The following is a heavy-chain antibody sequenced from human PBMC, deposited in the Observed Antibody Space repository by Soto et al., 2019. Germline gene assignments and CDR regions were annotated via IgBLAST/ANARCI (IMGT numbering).Heavy chain of an antibody. CDR1: GVTFTDYW. V-gene: IGHV3-7*01. D-gene: IGHD1-20*01. Sequence: PVGSLRLSCVASGVTFTDYWMSWVRQAPGKGLEWVANIKADGSERYYVDSLKGRFTISRDGAKNSISLQMNSLRVEDTGVYYCVREGEQYKGGCRKGGAYAYRGPGTLVTVTP. J-gene: IGHJ4*02. CDR3: VREGEQYKGGCRKGGAYAY. CDR2: IKADGSER.